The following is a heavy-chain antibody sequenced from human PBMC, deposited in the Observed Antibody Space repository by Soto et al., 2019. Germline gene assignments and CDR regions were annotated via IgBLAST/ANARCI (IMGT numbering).Heavy chain of an antibody. V-gene: IGHV4-59*01. D-gene: IGHD3-10*01. J-gene: IGHJ6*02. CDR1: GGCISSYY. CDR2: IYYSGST. Sequence: SETPYITSTVSGGCISSYYWSWIRQPPGKGLEWIGYIYYSGSTNYNPSLKSRVTISVDTSKNQFSLKLSSVTAADTAVYYCAREGIRGRSYYYYYGMDVWGQGTTITVSS. CDR3: AREGIRGRSYYYYYGMDV.